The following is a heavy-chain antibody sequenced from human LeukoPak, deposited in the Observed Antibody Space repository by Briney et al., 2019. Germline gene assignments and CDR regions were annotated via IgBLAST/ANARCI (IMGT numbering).Heavy chain of an antibody. J-gene: IGHJ4*02. CDR1: GFTFSSYG. CDR3: ARGFDILTGFYFDY. V-gene: IGHV3-48*01. D-gene: IGHD3-9*01. Sequence: GGSLRLSCAASGFTFSSYGMTWVRQAPGKGLEWVSYISSSSSTIYYADSVKGRFTISRDNAKNSLYLQMNSLRAEDTAVYYCARGFDILTGFYFDYWGQGNLVTVSS. CDR2: ISSSSSTI.